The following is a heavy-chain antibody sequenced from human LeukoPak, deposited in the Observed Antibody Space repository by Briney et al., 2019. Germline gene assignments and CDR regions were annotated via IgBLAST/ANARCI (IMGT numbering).Heavy chain of an antibody. V-gene: IGHV3-9*01. J-gene: IGHJ6*02. CDR2: ISWNSGSI. CDR3: AKDISNWNDDVYYYGMDV. CDR1: GFTFDDYA. D-gene: IGHD1-1*01. Sequence: PGRSLRLSCAASGFTFDDYAIHWVRQAPGKGLEWVSGISWNSGSIGYADSVKGRFTISRDNAKNSLYLQMNSLRAEDTALYYCAKDISNWNDDVYYYGMDVWGQGTTVTVSS.